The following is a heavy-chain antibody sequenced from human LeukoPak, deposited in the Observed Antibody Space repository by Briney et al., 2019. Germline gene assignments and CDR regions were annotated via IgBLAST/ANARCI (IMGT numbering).Heavy chain of an antibody. J-gene: IGHJ6*02. CDR1: GFTFSSYS. CDR2: ISSSSSTI. V-gene: IGHV3-48*04. Sequence: GGSLRLSCAASGFTFSSYSMNWVRQAPGKGLEWVSYISSSSSTIYYADSVKGRFTISRDNAKNSLYLQMNSLRAEDTAVYYCARPVYYYYYGMDVWGQGTTVTVSS. CDR3: ARPVYYYYYGMDV.